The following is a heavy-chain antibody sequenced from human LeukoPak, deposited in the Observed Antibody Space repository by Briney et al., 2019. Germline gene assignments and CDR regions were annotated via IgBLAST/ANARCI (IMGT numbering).Heavy chain of an antibody. CDR3: ARGVPMVRGGYYYGMDV. V-gene: IGHV7-4-1*02. D-gene: IGHD3-10*01. Sequence: ASVKVSCKASGYTFTSYAMNWVRQAPGQGLEWMGWINTNTGNPTHAQGFTGRFVFSLDTSVSTAYLQISSLKAEDTAVYYCARGVPMVRGGYYYGMDVWGQGTTVTVSS. CDR1: GYTFTSYA. CDR2: INTNTGNP. J-gene: IGHJ6*02.